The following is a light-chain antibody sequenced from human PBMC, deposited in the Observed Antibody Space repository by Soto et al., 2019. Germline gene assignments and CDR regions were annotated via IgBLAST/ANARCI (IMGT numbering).Light chain of an antibody. CDR1: QSISSW. CDR3: QQSYNSPQT. J-gene: IGKJ1*01. V-gene: IGKV1-5*01. Sequence: DIQMTQSPSTLSASVGDRVTITCRASQSISSWLAWYQQKPGKAPKLLIYDASSLESGVPSRFSGSGSGTDFTLTISSLQPEDFATYSCQQSYNSPQTFGQGTKVDIK. CDR2: DAS.